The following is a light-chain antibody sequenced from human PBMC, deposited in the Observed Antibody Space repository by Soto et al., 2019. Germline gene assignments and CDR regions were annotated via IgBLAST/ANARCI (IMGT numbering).Light chain of an antibody. V-gene: IGKV1-9*01. Sequence: DIQLTQSPSFLSASVGDRVTITCRASQGISSYLAWYQQKPGKAPKLLIYAASTLQSGVPSRFSGSESGTEFTLTISSLQPEDFATYSCQQLNTYPLTFGGGTKVEIK. CDR3: QQLNTYPLT. CDR1: QGISSY. J-gene: IGKJ4*01. CDR2: AAS.